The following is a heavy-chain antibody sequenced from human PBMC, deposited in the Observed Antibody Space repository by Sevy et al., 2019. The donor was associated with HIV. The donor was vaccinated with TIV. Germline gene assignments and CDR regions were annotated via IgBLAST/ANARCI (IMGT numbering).Heavy chain of an antibody. CDR3: ARDVVGPRDGYNYGSDY. CDR2: IIPIFGTA. CDR1: GGTFSSYA. J-gene: IGHJ4*02. Sequence: ASVKVSCKASGGTFSSYAISWVRQAPGQGLEWMGRIIPIFGTANYAQKFQGRVTITADESTSTAYMELSSLRSEDTAVYYCARDVVGPRDGYNYGSDYWGQGTLVTVSS. V-gene: IGHV1-69*13. D-gene: IGHD5-12*01.